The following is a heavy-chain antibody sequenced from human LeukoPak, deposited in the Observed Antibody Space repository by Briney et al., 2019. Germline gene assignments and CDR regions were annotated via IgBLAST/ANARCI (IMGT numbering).Heavy chain of an antibody. CDR1: GFTFRNYR. J-gene: IGHJ4*02. Sequence: GGSLRLSCAASGFTFRNYRMHWVRQAPGKGLVWVSRVKGDGSFTDYADSVEGRFTISRDNAKNTLYLQMYSLRAEDTAAYYCVRDGDDYNFDYWGQGSLVTVSS. CDR2: VKGDGSFT. V-gene: IGHV3-74*01. D-gene: IGHD5-24*01. CDR3: VRDGDDYNFDY.